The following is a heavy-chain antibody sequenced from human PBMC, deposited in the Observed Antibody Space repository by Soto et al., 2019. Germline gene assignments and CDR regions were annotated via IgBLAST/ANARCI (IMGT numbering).Heavy chain of an antibody. CDR3: AREVSHGYVLRGMDV. CDR2: INSDGSSI. CDR1: KFTITSYW. D-gene: IGHD5-18*01. V-gene: IGHV3-74*01. J-gene: IGHJ6*02. Sequence: EVQLVESGGGLVQPGGSVRLSCAASKFTITSYWMHWVRQAPGKGLVWVSRINSDGSSISYADAVKGRLTISRENAKNTLYMQMTSLRFEDTAVYYCAREVSHGYVLRGMDVWGQGTTVTVFS.